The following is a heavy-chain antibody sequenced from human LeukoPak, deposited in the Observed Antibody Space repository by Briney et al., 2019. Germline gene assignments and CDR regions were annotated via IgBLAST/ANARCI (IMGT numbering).Heavy chain of an antibody. Sequence: GGSLRLSCAASGNYWMHWVRQAPGKGLVWVSHVNSDGSWTSYADSVKGRFTISKDNAKNTVYLQMNNLRTEDTAVYYCVSFYETNWGRGTLVTVSS. CDR2: VNSDGSWT. D-gene: IGHD2-2*01. CDR3: VSFYETN. J-gene: IGHJ4*02. CDR1: GNYW. V-gene: IGHV3-74*01.